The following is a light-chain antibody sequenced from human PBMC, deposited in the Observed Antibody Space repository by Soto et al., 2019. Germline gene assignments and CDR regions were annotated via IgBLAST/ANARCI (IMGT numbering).Light chain of an antibody. Sequence: QSALTQPASVSGSPGQSITISCTGTSSDVGGYKYVSWYQQHPGKAPKLMIFEVNKRPSGVPDRFSGSKSGNTASLTVSGLQDEDEADYYCSSYAGINNLGVFGTGTKLTVL. CDR2: EVN. V-gene: IGLV2-8*01. CDR1: SSDVGGYKY. J-gene: IGLJ1*01. CDR3: SSYAGINNLGV.